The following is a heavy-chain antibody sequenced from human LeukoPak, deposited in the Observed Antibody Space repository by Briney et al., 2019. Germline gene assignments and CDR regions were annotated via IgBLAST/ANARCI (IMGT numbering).Heavy chain of an antibody. D-gene: IGHD6-6*01. J-gene: IGHJ5*02. CDR1: GGSFSGYY. Sequence: SETLSLTCAVYGGSFSGYYWSWIRQPPGKGLEWIGEINHSGSTNYNLSLKSRVTISVDTSKNQFSLKLSSVTAADAAVYYCARGPSYRRIAARYWFDPWGQGTLVTVSS. CDR3: ARGPSYRRIAARYWFDP. V-gene: IGHV4-34*01. CDR2: INHSGST.